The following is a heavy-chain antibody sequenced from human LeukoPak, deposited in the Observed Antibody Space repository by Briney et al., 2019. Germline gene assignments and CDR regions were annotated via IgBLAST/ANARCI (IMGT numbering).Heavy chain of an antibody. CDR3: ARDLFVVVPAAILDY. V-gene: IGHV3-30*01. CDR2: ISYDGSNK. CDR1: GFTFSSYA. Sequence: GGSLRLSCAASGFTFSSYAMHWVRQAPGKGLEWVAVISYDGSNKYYADSVKGRFTISRDNSKNTLYLQINSVRAEDTAVYYCARDLFVVVPAAILDYWGQGTLVTVSS. J-gene: IGHJ4*02. D-gene: IGHD2-2*02.